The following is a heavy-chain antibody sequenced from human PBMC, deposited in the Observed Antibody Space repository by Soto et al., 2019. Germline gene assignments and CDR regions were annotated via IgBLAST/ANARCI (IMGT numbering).Heavy chain of an antibody. Sequence: EVQLLDSGGGLVQPGGSLRLSCAASGFSFSDYAMNWVRQAPGQGLEWVSEISATGGSTFYADFVKGRFTISRDNSKNTLYLHLTSLRDEDTARYYCAKASSAWYDSKSYYFDDWGPGTLVTVSS. V-gene: IGHV3-23*01. CDR2: ISATGGST. J-gene: IGHJ4*02. CDR1: GFSFSDYA. D-gene: IGHD6-19*01. CDR3: AKASSAWYDSKSYYFDD.